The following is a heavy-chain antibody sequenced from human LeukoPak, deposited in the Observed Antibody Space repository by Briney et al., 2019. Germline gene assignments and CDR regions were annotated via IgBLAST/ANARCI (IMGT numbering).Heavy chain of an antibody. CDR1: GFTFSSYT. CDR2: ITSSSSTI. J-gene: IGHJ4*02. V-gene: IGHV3-48*04. D-gene: IGHD1-26*01. Sequence: GGSLRLSCAASGFTFSSYTLNWVRQAPGKGLEWVSYITSSSSTIYYADSVKGRFTISRDNSKNSLYLQMNSLRVEDTAVYYCARLVGDRTIYDYWGQGALVTVSS. CDR3: ARLVGDRTIYDY.